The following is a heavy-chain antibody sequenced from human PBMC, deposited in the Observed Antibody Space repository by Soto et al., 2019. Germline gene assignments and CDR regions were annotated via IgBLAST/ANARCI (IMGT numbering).Heavy chain of an antibody. CDR3: ARGYYGSGSYYSDY. J-gene: IGHJ4*02. CDR1: GGTFSSYT. Sequence: QVQLVQSGAEVKKPGSSVKVSCKASGGTFSSYTISWVRQAPGQGLEWMGRIIPILGIANYAQKFQGRVTITADKSTSTAYMELSSLRSEYTAVYYCARGYYGSGSYYSDYWGQGTLVTVSS. D-gene: IGHD3-10*01. V-gene: IGHV1-69*02. CDR2: IIPILGIA.